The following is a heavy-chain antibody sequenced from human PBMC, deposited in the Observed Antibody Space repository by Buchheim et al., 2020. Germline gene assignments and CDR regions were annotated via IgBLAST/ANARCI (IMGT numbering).Heavy chain of an antibody. D-gene: IGHD6-19*01. J-gene: IGHJ4*02. CDR2: LYYSGRP. Sequence: QVQLQESGPGLVKPSQTLSLTCTVSGGSISSGGYYWNWIRQHPGKCLECIGYLYYSGRPSDNPSLKSRVTLSVDTSQNPFSLKLSSVTAADTAVYYCASGTQWLSYFDYWGKGTL. V-gene: IGHV4-31*03. CDR3: ASGTQWLSYFDY. CDR1: GGSISSGGYY.